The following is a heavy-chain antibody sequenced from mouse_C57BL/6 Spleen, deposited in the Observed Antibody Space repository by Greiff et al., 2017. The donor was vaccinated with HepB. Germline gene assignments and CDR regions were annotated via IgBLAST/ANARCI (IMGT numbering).Heavy chain of an antibody. V-gene: IGHV14-4*01. CDR1: GFNIKDDY. CDR2: IDPENGDT. CDR3: TTGGYFEY. Sequence: EVQLQQAGAELVRPGASVKLSCTASGFNIKDDYMHWVKQRPEQGLEWIGWIDPENGDTEYASKFQGKATITADTSSNTAYLQLSSLTSEDTAVYYCTTGGYFEYWGKGTTLTVSS. J-gene: IGHJ2*01.